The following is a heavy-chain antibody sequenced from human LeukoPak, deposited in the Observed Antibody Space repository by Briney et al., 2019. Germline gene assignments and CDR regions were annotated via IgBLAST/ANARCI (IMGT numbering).Heavy chain of an antibody. V-gene: IGHV3-23*01. J-gene: IGHJ4*02. D-gene: IGHD3-10*01. CDR1: GFTLRSYV. CDR3: AKGYYGSGSYGWFDY. Sequence: AGGSLRLSCVASGFTLRSYVMNWVRQAPGKGLEWVSTISGSGDRTYYADSVKGRFTISRDNSKNTLFLQMSSLRAEDTAVYYCAKGYYGSGSYGWFDYWGQGTLVTVSS. CDR2: ISGSGDRT.